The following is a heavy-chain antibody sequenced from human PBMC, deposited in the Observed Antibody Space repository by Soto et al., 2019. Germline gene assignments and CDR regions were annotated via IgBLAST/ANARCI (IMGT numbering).Heavy chain of an antibody. D-gene: IGHD6-6*01. CDR2: INPSAGST. V-gene: IGHV1-46*01. CDR3: ARDVAAPAQDHMDV. CDR1: GYTFTSYY. Sequence: QVQLVQSGAEVKKPGASVKVSCKASGYTFTSYYMHWVRQAPGQGLEWMGIINPSAGSTSYAQKFPVRVTMTRDTSTSTVYMSLSSLRSEDTAVYYCARDVAAPAQDHMDVWGQGTMVTVS. J-gene: IGHJ6*02.